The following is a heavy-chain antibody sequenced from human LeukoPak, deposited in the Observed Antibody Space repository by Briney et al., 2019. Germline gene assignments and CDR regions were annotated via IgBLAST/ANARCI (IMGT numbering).Heavy chain of an antibody. CDR3: ARAGNYYSSGSYLGY. J-gene: IGHJ4*02. V-gene: IGHV4-59*01. CDR2: IYYRGSA. D-gene: IGHD3-10*01. Sequence: PSETLSLTCTVSGGSISGYYWSWIRQPPGKGLEWIGYIYYRGSANYNPSLKSRVTMSVDTSKNLFSLKLTSVTAADTAVYYCARAGNYYSSGSYLGYWGQRTLVTVSS. CDR1: GGSISGYY.